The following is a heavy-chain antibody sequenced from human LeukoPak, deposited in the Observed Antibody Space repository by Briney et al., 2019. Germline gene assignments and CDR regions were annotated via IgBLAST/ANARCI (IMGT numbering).Heavy chain of an antibody. CDR2: INPSGGST. CDR3: ARDLTIFGVVITAKNWFDP. J-gene: IGHJ5*02. D-gene: IGHD3-3*01. V-gene: IGHV1-46*01. CDR1: GYTFTSYY. Sequence: GASVKVSCEASGYTFTSYYMHWVRQAPGRGLDWMGIINPSGGSTSYAQKFQGRVTMTRDTSTSTVYMELSSLRSEDTAVYYCARDLTIFGVVITAKNWFDPWGQGTLVTVSS.